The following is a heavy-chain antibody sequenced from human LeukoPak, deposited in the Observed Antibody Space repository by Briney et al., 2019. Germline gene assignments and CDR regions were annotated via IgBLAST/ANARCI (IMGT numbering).Heavy chain of an antibody. CDR3: AKFGYYDSSGYYSRDI. J-gene: IGHJ3*02. Sequence: GGSLRLSCAASGFTFSSYAMSWVRQAPGKGLEWVSAISGSGGSTYYADSVKGRFTISRDNSKNTLYLQMNSLRAEGTAVYYCAKFGYYDSSGYYSRDIWGQGTMVTVSS. CDR2: ISGSGGST. V-gene: IGHV3-23*01. CDR1: GFTFSSYA. D-gene: IGHD3-22*01.